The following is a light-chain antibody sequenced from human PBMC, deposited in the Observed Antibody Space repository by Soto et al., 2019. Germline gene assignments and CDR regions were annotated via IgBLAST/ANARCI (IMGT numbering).Light chain of an antibody. J-gene: IGKJ1*01. V-gene: IGKV3-20*01. CDR2: GPS. Sequence: EIVLTQSPGTLSLSPGERATLSCRASQSISSSYLAWYQQKPGQAPRLLIYGPSSRATGIPDRFSGSGSGTDFTLTINRLEPEDFAVYYCQQYDSSPRTFGQGTQVAI. CDR1: QSISSSY. CDR3: QQYDSSPRT.